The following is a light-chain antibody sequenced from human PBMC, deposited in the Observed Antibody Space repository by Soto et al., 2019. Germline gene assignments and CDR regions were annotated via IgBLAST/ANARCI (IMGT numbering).Light chain of an antibody. J-gene: IGKJ4*01. Sequence: AIQMTQSPSSLSVSGGDRVTITCRASQGSGNNVGWYQQKPGKAPKLLIYAASILQSGVPSRFSGSRSGTEFTLNISSLQPEVFATYDCLTDHNYPLTLGGGTKVEIK. CDR2: AAS. CDR1: QGSGNN. CDR3: LTDHNYPLT. V-gene: IGKV1-6*01.